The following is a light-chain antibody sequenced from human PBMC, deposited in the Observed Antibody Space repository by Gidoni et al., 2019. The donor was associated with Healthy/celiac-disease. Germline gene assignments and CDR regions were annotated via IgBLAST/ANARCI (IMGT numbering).Light chain of an antibody. CDR2: KDS. J-gene: IGLJ2*01. CDR1: ALPKQY. Sequence: SYELTQPPSASVSPGQTARITCSGDALPKQYAYWYQQKPGQAPVLVIYKDSERPSGIPERFSGSSSGTTVTLTISGVQAEDEADYYCQSADSSGTYQGVFGGGTKLTVL. V-gene: IGLV3-25*03. CDR3: QSADSSGTYQGV.